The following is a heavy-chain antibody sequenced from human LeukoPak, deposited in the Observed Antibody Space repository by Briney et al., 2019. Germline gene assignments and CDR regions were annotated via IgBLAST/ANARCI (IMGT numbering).Heavy chain of an antibody. J-gene: IGHJ4*02. CDR3: ARHAFDSGYDFVDSTAAIFDY. V-gene: IGHV5-51*01. CDR1: GYSFTSYW. CDR2: IYPGDSDT. D-gene: IGHD5-12*01. Sequence: PGESLKISCKGSGYSFTSYWIGWVRQMPGKGLEWMGIIYPGDSDTRYSPSFQGQVTISADKSISTAYLQWSSLKASDTAMYYCARHAFDSGYDFVDSTAAIFDYWGQGTLVTVSS.